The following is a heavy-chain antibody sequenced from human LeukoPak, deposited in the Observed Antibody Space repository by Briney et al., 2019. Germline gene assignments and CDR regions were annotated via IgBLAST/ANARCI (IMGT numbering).Heavy chain of an antibody. Sequence: ASVKVSCKASGYTFTSYGISWVRQAPGQGLEWMGWISAYNGNTNYAQKLQGRVTMTTDTSTSTAYMELRSLRSDDTAVYYCARTNRSYYYYYGMGVWGQGTTVTVSS. V-gene: IGHV1-18*01. J-gene: IGHJ6*02. D-gene: IGHD1-14*01. CDR3: ARTNRSYYYYYGMGV. CDR2: ISAYNGNT. CDR1: GYTFTSYG.